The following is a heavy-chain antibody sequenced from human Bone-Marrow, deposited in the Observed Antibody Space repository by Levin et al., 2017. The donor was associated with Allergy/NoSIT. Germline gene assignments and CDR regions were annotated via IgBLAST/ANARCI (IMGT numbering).Heavy chain of an antibody. V-gene: IGHV3-48*03. Sequence: GGSLRLSCAASGFTFSSYEMNWVRQAPGKGLEWVSYISSSGSTIYYADSVKGRFTISRDNAKNSLYLQMNSLRAEDTAVYYCARIRSPGYSSGGYFDYWGQGTLVTVSS. D-gene: IGHD5-18*01. J-gene: IGHJ4*02. CDR2: ISSSGSTI. CDR1: GFTFSSYE. CDR3: ARIRSPGYSSGGYFDY.